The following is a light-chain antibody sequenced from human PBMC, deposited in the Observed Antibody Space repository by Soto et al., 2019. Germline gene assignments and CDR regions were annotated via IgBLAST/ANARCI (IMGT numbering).Light chain of an antibody. CDR3: SSYRSSTTFV. Sequence: QSALTQPASVSGSPGQSITISCTGTSSDVGAYNYVSWYQQCPGKAPKVIIFEVRKRSSGVSNRFSGSKSGDTASLTISGLQAEDEADYYCSSYRSSTTFVFGTGTKVTVL. J-gene: IGLJ1*01. V-gene: IGLV2-14*01. CDR2: EVR. CDR1: SSDVGAYNY.